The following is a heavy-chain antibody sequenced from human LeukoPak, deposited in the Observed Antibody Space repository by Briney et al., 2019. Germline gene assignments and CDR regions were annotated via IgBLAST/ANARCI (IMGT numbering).Heavy chain of an antibody. Sequence: PSGTLSLTCAVSGGSISSSNWWSWVRQPPGKGLEWIGEIYHSGSTNYNPSLKSRVTISVDKSKNQSSLKLSSVTAADTAVYYCARDVGRYTYGYRPTEVYWYFDLWGRGTLVTVSS. CDR2: IYHSGST. J-gene: IGHJ2*01. D-gene: IGHD5-18*01. CDR1: GGSISSSNW. V-gene: IGHV4-4*02. CDR3: ARDVGRYTYGYRPTEVYWYFDL.